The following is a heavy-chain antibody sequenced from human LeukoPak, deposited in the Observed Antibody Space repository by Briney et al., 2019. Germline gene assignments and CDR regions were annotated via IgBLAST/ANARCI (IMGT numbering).Heavy chain of an antibody. V-gene: IGHV4-59*01. CDR2: IYYSGST. CDR3: ARTTIAARPPSVDNYFDY. J-gene: IGHJ4*02. CDR1: GGSISSYY. D-gene: IGHD6-6*01. Sequence: SETLSLTCTVSGGSISSYYWSWLRQPPGKGLEWIGYIYYSGSTNYNPSLKSRVTISVDTSKNQFSLKLSSVTAADTAVYYCARTTIAARPPSVDNYFDYWGQGTLVTVSS.